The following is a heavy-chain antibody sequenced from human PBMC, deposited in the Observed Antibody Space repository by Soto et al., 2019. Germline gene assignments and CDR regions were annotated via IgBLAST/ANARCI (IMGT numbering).Heavy chain of an antibody. Sequence: QVQLVQSGAEVKKPGASVKVSCKASGYTFTSYDITLVRQATGKGLEGMGWMNPNSGNTGYAQKFQGRVTMTRNTSISTAYMALSSLRSEETAVYYCARTRRIRGIQGAIGYWVQGTLVTVSS. CDR1: GYTFTSYD. CDR3: ARTRRIRGIQGAIGY. V-gene: IGHV1-8*01. J-gene: IGHJ4*02. D-gene: IGHD3-10*01. CDR2: MNPNSGNT.